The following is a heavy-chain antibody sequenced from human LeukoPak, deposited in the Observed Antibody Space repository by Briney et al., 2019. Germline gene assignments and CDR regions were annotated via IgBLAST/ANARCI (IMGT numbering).Heavy chain of an antibody. CDR1: GFTFSSYA. D-gene: IGHD1-26*01. V-gene: IGHV3-23*01. Sequence: GGSLRLSCAASGFTFSSYAMSWVRQAPGKGLEWVSAISGSGGSTYYADSVKGRFTISRDNSKNTLYLQMNSLRAEDTAVYYCAKDYSGTYYYYYMDVWGKGTTVTVSS. CDR3: AKDYSGTYYYYYMDV. CDR2: ISGSGGST. J-gene: IGHJ6*03.